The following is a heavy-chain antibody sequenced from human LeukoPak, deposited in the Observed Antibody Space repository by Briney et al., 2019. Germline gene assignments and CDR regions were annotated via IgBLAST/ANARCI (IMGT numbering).Heavy chain of an antibody. J-gene: IGHJ4*02. CDR1: GFIFRSYA. D-gene: IGHD1-20*01. Sequence: PGGSLRLSCAASGFIFRSYAMSWVSQAPGKGLEWVSAISGSGGSTYSADSVRGRFTISRDNSENTLYLQMNSLRAEDTAVYYCANYDWNRPYFDYWGQGTLVTVSS. V-gene: IGHV3-23*01. CDR3: ANYDWNRPYFDY. CDR2: ISGSGGST.